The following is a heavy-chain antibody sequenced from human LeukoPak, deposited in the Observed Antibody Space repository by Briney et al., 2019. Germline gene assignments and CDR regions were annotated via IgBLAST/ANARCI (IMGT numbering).Heavy chain of an antibody. Sequence: GGSLRLSCAASGFTFSSYWMSWVRQAPGKGLEWVANIKQDGSEKYYVDSVKGRFTISGDNAKNSLYLQMNSLRAEDTAVYYCARTNLDCKSGVCYDYWGQGTPVTVSS. CDR3: ARTNLDCKSGVCYDY. J-gene: IGHJ4*02. CDR2: IKQDGSEK. CDR1: GFTFSSYW. V-gene: IGHV3-7*01. D-gene: IGHD2-8*01.